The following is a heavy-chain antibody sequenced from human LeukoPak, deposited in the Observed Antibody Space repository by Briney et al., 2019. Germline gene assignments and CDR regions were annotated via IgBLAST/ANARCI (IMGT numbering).Heavy chain of an antibody. Sequence: SEALSLTCAVYGGSFSGYYWSWIRQPPGKGLEWIGEINHSGSTNYNPSLKSRVTISVDTSKNQFSLKLSSVTAADTAVYYCARDTADYYGSGTLDYWGQGTLVTVSS. CDR3: ARDTADYYGSGTLDY. CDR1: GGSFSGYY. CDR2: INHSGST. J-gene: IGHJ4*02. D-gene: IGHD3-10*01. V-gene: IGHV4-34*01.